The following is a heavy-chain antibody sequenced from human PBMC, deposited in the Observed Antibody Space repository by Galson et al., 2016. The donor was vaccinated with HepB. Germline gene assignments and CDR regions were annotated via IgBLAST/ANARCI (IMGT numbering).Heavy chain of an antibody. J-gene: IGHJ5*01. CDR3: ARMFPLYSSGWYVRGDGWFDS. CDR2: ISGDGRTI. V-gene: IGHV3-11*01. CDR1: GFTFSYYY. D-gene: IGHD6-19*01. Sequence: SLRLSCAASGFTFSYYYMSWIRQAPGKGLEWVSYISGDGRTINYADSVKGRFTISGDNAENSLYLHMNSLTGEDTAVYYCARMFPLYSSGWYVRGDGWFDSWGQGTLVTVSS.